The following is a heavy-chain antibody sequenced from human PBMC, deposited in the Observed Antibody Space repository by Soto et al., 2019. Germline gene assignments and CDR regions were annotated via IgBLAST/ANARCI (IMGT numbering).Heavy chain of an antibody. CDR2: ISSSSSYI. J-gene: IGHJ6*02. CDR3: ARVSLHSSGHVGMDV. Sequence: VGSLRLSCAASGFTFSSYSMNWVRQAPGKGLEWVSSISSSSSYIYYADSVKGRFTISRDNAKNSLYLQMNSLRAEDTAVYYCARVSLHSSGHVGMDVWGQGTTVTVSS. D-gene: IGHD6-19*01. CDR1: GFTFSSYS. V-gene: IGHV3-21*01.